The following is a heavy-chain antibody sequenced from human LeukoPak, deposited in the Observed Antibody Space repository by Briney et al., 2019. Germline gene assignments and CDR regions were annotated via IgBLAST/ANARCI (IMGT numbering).Heavy chain of an antibody. CDR3: ARHAHLHSSSSY. D-gene: IGHD6-13*01. Sequence: SETLSLTCTVSDGSISSYYWSWIRQPPGKGLEWIGSIYYSGSTYYNPSLKSRVTISVDTSKNQFSLKLSSVTAADTAVYYCARHAHLHSSSSYWGQGTLVTVSS. J-gene: IGHJ4*02. CDR1: DGSISSYY. V-gene: IGHV4-59*05. CDR2: IYYSGST.